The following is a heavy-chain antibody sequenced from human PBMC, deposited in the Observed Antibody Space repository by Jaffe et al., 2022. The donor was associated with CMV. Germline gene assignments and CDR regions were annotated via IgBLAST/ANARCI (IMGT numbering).Heavy chain of an antibody. J-gene: IGHJ5*02. CDR2: IYYSGST. V-gene: IGHV4-59*08. D-gene: IGHD6-6*01. CDR3: ARHLRVYSSSTRINWFDP. CDR1: GGSISSYY. Sequence: QVQLQESGPGLVKPSETLSLTCTVSGGSISSYYWSWIRQPPGKGLEWIGYIYYSGSTNYNPSLKSRVTISVDTSKNQFSLKLSSVTAADTAVYYCARHLRVYSSSTRINWFDPWGQGTLVTVSS.